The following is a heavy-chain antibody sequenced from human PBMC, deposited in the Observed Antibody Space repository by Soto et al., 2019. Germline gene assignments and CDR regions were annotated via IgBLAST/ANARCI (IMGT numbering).Heavy chain of an antibody. Sequence: QVQLVESGGGVVQPGRSLRLSCAASGFTFSTYALHWVRQAPGKGLEWVAGISYDGTNEYYTDSVKGRFTCSSDNSKNALALHMNSLRVGDTAVCYCARVGGYYYNSSPSDYWGQGTLVTVSS. J-gene: IGHJ4*02. D-gene: IGHD3-22*01. V-gene: IGHV3-30-3*01. CDR2: ISYDGTNE. CDR3: ARVGGYYYNSSPSDY. CDR1: GFTFSTYA.